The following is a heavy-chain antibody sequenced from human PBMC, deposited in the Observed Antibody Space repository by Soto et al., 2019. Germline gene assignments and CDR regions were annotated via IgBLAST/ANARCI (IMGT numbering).Heavy chain of an antibody. D-gene: IGHD2-15*01. Sequence: ASVKVSCTVSGYTLAELSMPWVRQAPGKRLEWMGGFDPEDGETIYAQKFQGRVTMTEDTSTDTAYMELSSLRSEDTAVYYCATQGYCSGGSCYGALDAFDIWGQGTMVTVSS. CDR1: GYTLAELS. V-gene: IGHV1-24*01. CDR3: ATQGYCSGGSCYGALDAFDI. CDR2: FDPEDGET. J-gene: IGHJ3*02.